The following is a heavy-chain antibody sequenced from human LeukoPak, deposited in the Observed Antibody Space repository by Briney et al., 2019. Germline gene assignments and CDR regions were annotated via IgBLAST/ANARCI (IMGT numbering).Heavy chain of an antibody. J-gene: IGHJ4*02. CDR3: ARRKASYDRYYFDY. D-gene: IGHD1-26*01. CDR1: GGSISSSSYY. V-gene: IGHV4-39*01. Sequence: SETLSLTCTASGGSISSSSYYWGWIRQPPGKGLEWIGSIYYSGSTYYNPSLKSRVTISVDTSKNQFSLKLSSVTAADTAVYNCARRKASYDRYYFDYWGQGTLVTVSS. CDR2: IYYSGST.